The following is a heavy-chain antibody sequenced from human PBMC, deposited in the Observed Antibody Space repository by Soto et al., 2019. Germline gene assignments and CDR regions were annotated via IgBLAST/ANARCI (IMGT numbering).Heavy chain of an antibody. V-gene: IGHV3-11*01. CDR1: GFTFSDYY. J-gene: IGHJ4*02. Sequence: GGSLRLSCAASGFTFSDYYMFWFRQAPGKGLEWVSYISSTGDVIYYADSLKGRFTISRDNANDLLFLQMSSLRAEDTAVYYCARPQPSGYIYGSPYWGQGTLVTVPS. CDR2: ISSTGDVI. CDR3: ARPQPSGYIYGSPY. D-gene: IGHD5-18*01.